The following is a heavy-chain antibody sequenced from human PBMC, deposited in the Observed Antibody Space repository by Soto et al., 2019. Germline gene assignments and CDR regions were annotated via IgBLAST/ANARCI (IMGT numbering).Heavy chain of an antibody. Sequence: QVQLVQSGAEVKKPGSSVKVSCKASGGTFSSYAISWVRQAPGQGLEWMGGIIPIFGTANYAQKFQGRVTITADESTSTAYMELSSVRSEDTAVYYCARPRYDFWSGYSYYFDYWGQGTLVTVSS. V-gene: IGHV1-69*01. CDR3: ARPRYDFWSGYSYYFDY. D-gene: IGHD3-3*01. J-gene: IGHJ4*02. CDR1: GGTFSSYA. CDR2: IIPIFGTA.